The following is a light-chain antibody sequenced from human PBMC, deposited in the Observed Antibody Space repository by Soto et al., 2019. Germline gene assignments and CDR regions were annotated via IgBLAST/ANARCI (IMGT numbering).Light chain of an antibody. CDR2: EAS. V-gene: IGKV1-5*01. CDR3: QQYNTYPLP. J-gene: IGKJ4*01. CDR1: QIIGTW. Sequence: DIQMTQSPSTLSASVGDRVTITCRASQIIGTWLAWYQQKPGKAPKLLIYEASNLETGVPSRFSGSRSGTEFTLTISSLQPDDLATYYCQQYNTYPLPFGGGTKVELK.